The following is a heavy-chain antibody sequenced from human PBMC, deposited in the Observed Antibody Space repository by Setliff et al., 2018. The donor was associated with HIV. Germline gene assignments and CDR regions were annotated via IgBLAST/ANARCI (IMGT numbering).Heavy chain of an antibody. D-gene: IGHD5-12*01. CDR2: INTHSGYT. J-gene: IGHJ4*02. CDR3: ARGKTWLRFLDY. CDR1: GYTFNNYG. Sequence: GGPVKVSCKASGYTFNNYGISWVRQAPGQGLEWMGWINTHSGYTNYAQNVQGRVTVTMDTSTSTAYMELRSLKSDDTAVYYCARGKTWLRFLDYWGQGTLVTVSS. V-gene: IGHV1-18*01.